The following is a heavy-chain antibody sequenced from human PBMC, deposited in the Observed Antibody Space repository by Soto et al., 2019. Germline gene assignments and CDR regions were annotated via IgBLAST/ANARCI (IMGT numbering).Heavy chain of an antibody. CDR3: TTNQPETYNWNDPSWDY. Sequence: EVQLVESGGGLVKPGGSLRRSCAASGFTFSNDWMNWVRQAPGKGLEWVCRIKSKTDGGTTDYSAPVTGRFTISSDDSQTTLYLQLNSLNTEDTAVYYCTTNQPETYNWNDPSWDYWGQGNLVTVAS. CDR2: IKSKTDGGTT. J-gene: IGHJ4*02. V-gene: IGHV3-15*07. D-gene: IGHD1-20*01. CDR1: GFTFSNDW.